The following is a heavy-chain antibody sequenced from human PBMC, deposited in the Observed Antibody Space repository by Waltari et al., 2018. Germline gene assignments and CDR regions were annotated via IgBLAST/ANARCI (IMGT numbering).Heavy chain of an antibody. CDR1: GYSISSGYY. V-gene: IGHV4-38-2*01. Sequence: QVQLQESGPGLVKPSETLSLTCAVSGYSISSGYYWGLIRQPPGKGLEWIGSIYHSACTDYTTSRSTRVILSVATSKNHCSLKLDSLTDAETAVYYCAIMGPACIVGSCSSGHFQHWGQGTLVTVSS. CDR3: AIMGPACIVGSCSSGHFQH. CDR2: IYHSACT. D-gene: IGHD2-15*01. J-gene: IGHJ1*01.